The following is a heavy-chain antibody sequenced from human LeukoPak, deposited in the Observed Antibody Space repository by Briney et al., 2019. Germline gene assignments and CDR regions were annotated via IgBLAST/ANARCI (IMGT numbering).Heavy chain of an antibody. J-gene: IGHJ4*02. Sequence: ASVKVSCKVSGYTLTELPMHWVRQAPGKGLEWMGGFDPEDGETIYAQKFQGRVTMTEDTSTDTAYMELSSLRSEDTAVYYCATDEVTYIAAAAPGHYWGQGTLVTVSS. V-gene: IGHV1-24*01. CDR2: FDPEDGET. CDR3: ATDEVTYIAAAAPGHY. CDR1: GYTLTELP. D-gene: IGHD6-13*01.